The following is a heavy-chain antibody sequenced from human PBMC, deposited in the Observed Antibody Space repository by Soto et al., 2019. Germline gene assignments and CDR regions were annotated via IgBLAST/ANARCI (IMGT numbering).Heavy chain of an antibody. CDR2: IYSGGST. Sequence: EVQLVESGGGLVQPGGSLRLSCAASGFTVSTKYMSWVRQAPGKGLEWVSVIYSGGSTFYADSVRGRFTISRDNSKNTENLQMNSLRAEDTAVYYCARDPWAADDWGQGTLVTVSS. D-gene: IGHD3-16*01. CDR3: ARDPWAADD. CDR1: GFTVSTKY. J-gene: IGHJ4*02. V-gene: IGHV3-66*01.